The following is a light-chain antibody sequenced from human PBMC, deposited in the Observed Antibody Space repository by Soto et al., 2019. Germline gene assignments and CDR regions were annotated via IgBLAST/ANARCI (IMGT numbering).Light chain of an antibody. CDR3: QQYDTSPIT. CDR1: QSVSSSY. V-gene: IGKV3D-20*01. CDR2: DTS. J-gene: IGKJ5*01. Sequence: IVLTQSPATLSSSPGERATLSFGASQSVSSSYVAWYQHKPGLAPRLLIHDTSSRAIGIPDRFSGSGSGTDFTLTISRLEPEDFAVYYCQQYDTSPITFGQGTRLEIK.